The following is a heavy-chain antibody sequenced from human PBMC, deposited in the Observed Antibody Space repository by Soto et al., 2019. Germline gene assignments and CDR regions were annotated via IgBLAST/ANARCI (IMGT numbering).Heavy chain of an antibody. CDR1: GGSISSYY. CDR2: IYYSGST. D-gene: IGHD3-10*01. CDR3: ARRYGLGSFDY. J-gene: IGHJ4*02. V-gene: IGHV4-59*08. Sequence: QVQLQESGPGLVKPSETLSLTCTVSGGSISSYYWSWIRQPPGKGLEWIGYIYYSGSTNYNPSLKSRVTISVDTSKNQSSLKLSYVPAADTAVYYCARRYGLGSFDYWGQGTLVTVSS.